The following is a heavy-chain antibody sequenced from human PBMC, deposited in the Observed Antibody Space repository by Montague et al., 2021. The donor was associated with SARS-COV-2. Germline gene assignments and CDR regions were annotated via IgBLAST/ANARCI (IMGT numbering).Heavy chain of an antibody. V-gene: IGHV4-34*01. CDR2: GNQSGTT. Sequence: SETLSLTCAISGGSFSNYYWSWIRQRPGKGLEWVGEGNQSGTTIYNPTVTSRGTITEATSKNQFYLRLNSVTAADTAVYYCARGRRPVVVSGAGPAGRAFDIWGQGTMVTVSS. CDR1: GGSFSNYY. CDR3: ARGRRPVVVSGAGPAGRAFDI. D-gene: IGHD2-15*01. J-gene: IGHJ3*02.